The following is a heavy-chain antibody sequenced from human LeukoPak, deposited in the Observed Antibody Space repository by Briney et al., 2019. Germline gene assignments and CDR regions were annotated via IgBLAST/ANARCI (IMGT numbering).Heavy chain of an antibody. Sequence: PGGSLRLSCAASGFTFSRYWMHWVRQGPGKGLVWVSRINSDGSSTSYADSVKGRFTISRDNAKNTLYLQMNSLRTEDTAVYYCARPETQYSSGLDGFDIWGQGTMVTVSS. CDR1: GFTFSRYW. CDR2: INSDGSST. J-gene: IGHJ3*02. D-gene: IGHD6-19*01. CDR3: ARPETQYSSGLDGFDI. V-gene: IGHV3-74*01.